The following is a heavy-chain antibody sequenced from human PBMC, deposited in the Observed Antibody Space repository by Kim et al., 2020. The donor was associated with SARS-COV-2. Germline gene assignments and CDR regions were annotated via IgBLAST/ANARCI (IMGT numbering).Heavy chain of an antibody. Sequence: SEKYYVDSVKSRFTISRDNAKNSLYLQMNSLRAEDTAVYYCARRSSYFDYWGQGTLVTVSS. CDR2: SEK. J-gene: IGHJ4*02. V-gene: IGHV3-7*03. CDR3: ARRSSYFDY.